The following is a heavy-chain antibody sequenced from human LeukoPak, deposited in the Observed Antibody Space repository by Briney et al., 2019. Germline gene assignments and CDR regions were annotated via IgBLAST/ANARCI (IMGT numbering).Heavy chain of an antibody. CDR1: GGTFGSYA. CDR2: IIPVFGTA. Sequence: SVKVSCKASGGTFGSYAISWVRQAPGQGLERMGGIIPVFGTANYAQKFQGRVTITTDESTSTAYIELSSLRSEDTAVYYCARQSSIAAPSDYWGQGTLVTVSS. V-gene: IGHV1-69*05. CDR3: ARQSSIAAPSDY. D-gene: IGHD6-6*01. J-gene: IGHJ4*02.